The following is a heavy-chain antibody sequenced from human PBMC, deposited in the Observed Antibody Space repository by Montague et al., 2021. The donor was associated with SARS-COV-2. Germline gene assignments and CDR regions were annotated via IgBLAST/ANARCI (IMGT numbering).Heavy chain of an antibody. Sequence: SPRLSCAASGFTFSSYWMHWVRQAPGKGLVWVSRINSDGSSTGYADSVKGRFTISRDNAKNTLYLQMYSLRAEDTAVYYCARSIGDFWSGYEDYYSAMGDWGQGTTVTVSS. CDR2: INSDGSST. V-gene: IGHV3-74*01. D-gene: IGHD3-3*01. CDR3: ARSIGDFWSGYEDYYSAMGD. CDR1: GFTFSSYW. J-gene: IGHJ6*02.